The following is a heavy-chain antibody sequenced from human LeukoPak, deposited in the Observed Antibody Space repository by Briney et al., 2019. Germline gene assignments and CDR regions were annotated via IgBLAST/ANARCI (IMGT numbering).Heavy chain of an antibody. D-gene: IGHD3-3*01. CDR2: INHSGST. V-gene: IGHV4-4*02. CDR3: ARGEWYYDFWSGYGTRTDAFDI. J-gene: IGHJ3*02. CDR1: GGSISSSNW. Sequence: SETLSLTCAVSGGSISSSNWWSWVRQPPGKGLEWIGEINHSGSTNYNPSLKSRVTISVDTSKNQFSLKLSSVTAADTAVYYCARGEWYYDFWSGYGTRTDAFDIWGQGTMVTVSS.